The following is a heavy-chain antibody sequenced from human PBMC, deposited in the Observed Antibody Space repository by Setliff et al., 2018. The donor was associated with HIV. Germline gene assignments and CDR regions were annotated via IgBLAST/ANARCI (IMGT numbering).Heavy chain of an antibody. J-gene: IGHJ4*02. V-gene: IGHV5-51*01. D-gene: IGHD3-22*01. Sequence: PGESPKIPCQGSGYTFSSHCIGWVPQMPGKGLEWMGIIYPEDSDARYSPSFERQVTISADKSINTAYPQWSSLKASDTAMYYCATSVVNPKITGFGYWGQGTRVTVSS. CDR1: GYTFSSHC. CDR3: ATSVVNPKITGFGY. CDR2: IYPEDSDA.